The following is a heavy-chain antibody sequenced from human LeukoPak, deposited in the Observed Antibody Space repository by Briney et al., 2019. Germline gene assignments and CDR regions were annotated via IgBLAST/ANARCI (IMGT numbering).Heavy chain of an antibody. CDR1: GFTLSSYW. V-gene: IGHV3-7*03. D-gene: IGHD3-9*01. J-gene: IGHJ4*02. CDR3: AKRSDILTGYYIDY. Sequence: PGGSLRLSCAASGFTLSSYWMSWVRQAPGKGLEWVANIKQDGSEKYYVDSVKGRFTISRDNAKNSLYLQMNSLRAEDTAVYYCAKRSDILTGYYIDYWGQGTLVTVSS. CDR2: IKQDGSEK.